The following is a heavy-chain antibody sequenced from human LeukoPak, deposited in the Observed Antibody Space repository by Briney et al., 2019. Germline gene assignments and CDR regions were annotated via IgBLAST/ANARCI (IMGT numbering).Heavy chain of an antibody. J-gene: IGHJ6*03. CDR1: GFTFSDYY. Sequence: GGSLRLSCAASGFTFSDYYMSWIRQAPGKGLEWVSTIKGIGPTTYYADSLKGRFTISRDNAKKSLFLQMSSLRADDTAIYYCARAGELRYMDVWGKGTAVTVSS. D-gene: IGHD3-16*01. CDR2: IKGIGPTT. V-gene: IGHV3-11*04. CDR3: ARAGELRYMDV.